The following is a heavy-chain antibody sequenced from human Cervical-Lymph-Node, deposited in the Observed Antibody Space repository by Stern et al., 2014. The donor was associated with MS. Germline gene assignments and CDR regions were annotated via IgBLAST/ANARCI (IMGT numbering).Heavy chain of an antibody. CDR1: GFTFNTYA. CDR2: SYDGNNN. D-gene: IGHD2-2*01. Sequence: VQLEESGGGVVQPGRSLRLSCAASGFTFNTYAISYDGNNNYYADSVRGRFTISRDSSRRTVFLQMNSLRTDDTAIYYCARAYSSTWYAYFDYWGQGALVTVSS. CDR3: ARAYSSTWYAYFDY. J-gene: IGHJ4*02. V-gene: IGHV3-30-3*01.